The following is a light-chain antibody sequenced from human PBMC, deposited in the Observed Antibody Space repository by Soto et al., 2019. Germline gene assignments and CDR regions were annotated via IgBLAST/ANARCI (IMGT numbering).Light chain of an antibody. J-gene: IGKJ1*01. CDR1: QSVDSN. CDR2: GAS. V-gene: IGKV3-15*01. CDR3: QQYKRWPRT. Sequence: EVVMTQSPATLSVSPGERATLSCRASQSVDSNLVWYQQKPGQAPRLLLYGASTRATGIPGRFSGSGFGTEFTLAISSLQSEDFAVYYCQQYKRWPRTFGQGTKVEIK.